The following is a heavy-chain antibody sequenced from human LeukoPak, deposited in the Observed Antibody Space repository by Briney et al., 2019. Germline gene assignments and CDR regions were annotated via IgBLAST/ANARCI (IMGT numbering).Heavy chain of an antibody. CDR3: ARDRVLGDYVWGSYRQGDAFDI. J-gene: IGHJ3*02. Sequence: SQTLPLTCTVSGGSISSGDYYWSWIRQPPGKGLEWIGYIYYSGSTYYNPSLKSRVTISVDTSKNQFSLKLSSVTAADTAVYYCARDRVLGDYVWGSYRQGDAFDIWGQGTMVTVSS. CDR1: GGSISSGDYY. CDR2: IYYSGST. V-gene: IGHV4-30-4*08. D-gene: IGHD3-16*02.